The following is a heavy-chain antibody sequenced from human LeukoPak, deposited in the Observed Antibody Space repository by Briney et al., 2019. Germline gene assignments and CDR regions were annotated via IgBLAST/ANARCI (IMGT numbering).Heavy chain of an antibody. J-gene: IGHJ4*02. CDR3: AIIGGYSGYDEADY. V-gene: IGHV3-7*01. Sequence: GRSLRLSCAASAFTFSSYWMSWVRQAQGKGREWVAKIKQDGSEKYYVDSVKGRFTISRDNAKNSLYLQMNSLRAEDTAVYYCAIIGGYSGYDEADYWGQGTLVTVSS. CDR2: IKQDGSEK. CDR1: AFTFSSYW. D-gene: IGHD5-12*01.